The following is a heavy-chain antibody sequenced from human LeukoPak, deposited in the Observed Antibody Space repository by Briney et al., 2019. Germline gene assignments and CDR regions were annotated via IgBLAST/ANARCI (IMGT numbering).Heavy chain of an antibody. CDR3: ARVYFQYYYDSSGQNDY. CDR1: GFTFSSYW. CDR2: IKQDGSEE. Sequence: GGSLRLSCAASGFTFSSYWMSWVRQAPGKGLEWVANIKQDGSEEYYVDSVKGRFTISRDNAKNSLYLQMNSLRAEDTAVYYCARVYFQYYYDSSGQNDYWGQGILVTVSS. D-gene: IGHD3-22*01. V-gene: IGHV3-7*01. J-gene: IGHJ4*02.